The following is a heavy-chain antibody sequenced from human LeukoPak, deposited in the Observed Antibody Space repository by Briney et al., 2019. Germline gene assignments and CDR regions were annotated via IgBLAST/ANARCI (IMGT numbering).Heavy chain of an antibody. CDR2: IIPIFGTA. CDR3: ARSHPTNSGSYPLGAFDI. Sequence: SVKVSCKASGGTFSSYAISWVRQAPGQGLEWMGGIIPIFGTANYAQKFQGRVTITTDESTSTAYMELSSLRSEDTAVYYCARSHPTNSGSYPLGAFDIWGQGTMVTVSS. CDR1: GGTFSSYA. J-gene: IGHJ3*02. D-gene: IGHD1-26*01. V-gene: IGHV1-69*05.